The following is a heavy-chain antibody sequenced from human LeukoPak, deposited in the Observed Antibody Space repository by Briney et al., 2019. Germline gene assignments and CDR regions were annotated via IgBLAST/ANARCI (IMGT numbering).Heavy chain of an antibody. Sequence: GGSLRLSCAASGFTFSSYWMHWVRQAPGKGLVWVSRVNSDGRSTSYADSVKGRFTISRDNSKNTLYLQMNSLRAEDTAVYYCARSVVVPAAMNYWGQGTLVTVSS. CDR1: GFTFSSYW. V-gene: IGHV3-74*01. CDR2: VNSDGRST. J-gene: IGHJ4*02. D-gene: IGHD2-2*01. CDR3: ARSVVVPAAMNY.